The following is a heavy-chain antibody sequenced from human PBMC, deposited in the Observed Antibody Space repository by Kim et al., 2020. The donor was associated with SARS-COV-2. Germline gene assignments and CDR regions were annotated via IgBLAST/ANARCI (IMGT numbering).Heavy chain of an antibody. V-gene: IGHV4-34*01. CDR2: INHSGST. CDR3: ARGRGRGSRNYYYGMDV. D-gene: IGHD3-16*01. J-gene: IGHJ6*02. Sequence: SETLSLTCAVYGGSFSGYYWSWIRQPPGKGLEWIGEINHSGSTNYNPSLKSRVTISVDTSKNQFSLKLSSVTAADTAVYYCARGRGRGSRNYYYGMDVWGQGTTVTVSS. CDR1: GGSFSGYY.